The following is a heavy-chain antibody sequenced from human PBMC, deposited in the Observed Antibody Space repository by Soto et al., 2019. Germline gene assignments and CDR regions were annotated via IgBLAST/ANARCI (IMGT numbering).Heavy chain of an antibody. D-gene: IGHD3-9*01. J-gene: IGHJ4*02. V-gene: IGHV3-23*01. CDR2: ISGSGGST. CDR3: AKDLFAHDILTGYPKFDY. CDR1: GFTFSSYA. Sequence: PGGSLILSCAASGFTFSSYAMSWVRQAPGKGLEWVSAISGSGGSTYYADSMKGRFTISRDNSKNTLYLQMNSLRAEDTAVYYCAKDLFAHDILTGYPKFDYWGQGTLVTVSS.